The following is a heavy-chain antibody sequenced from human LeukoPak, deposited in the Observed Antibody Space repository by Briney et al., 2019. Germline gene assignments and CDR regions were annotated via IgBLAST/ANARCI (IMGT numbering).Heavy chain of an antibody. Sequence: SETLSLTCTVSGGSISSGGYHWSWIRQHPGKGLEWIGYIYYSGSTYYNPSLKSRVTISVDTSKNQFSLRLSSVTAADTAVYYCARDFLTGFDYWGQGTLVTVSS. D-gene: IGHD4/OR15-4a*01. CDR2: IYYSGST. CDR1: GGSISSGGYH. V-gene: IGHV4-31*03. CDR3: ARDFLTGFDY. J-gene: IGHJ4*02.